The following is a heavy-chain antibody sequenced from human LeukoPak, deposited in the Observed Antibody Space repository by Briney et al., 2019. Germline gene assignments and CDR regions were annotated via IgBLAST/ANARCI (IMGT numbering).Heavy chain of an antibody. Sequence: GRSLRLSCAASGFTFSSYGMHWVRQAPGKGLEWVAVISYDGSNKYYADSVKGRFTISRDNSKNTLYLQMNSLRAEDTAVYHCAKEALSSSWYHVYYYYYGMDVWGQGTTVTVSS. CDR2: ISYDGSNK. J-gene: IGHJ6*02. CDR3: AKEALSSSWYHVYYYYYGMDV. CDR1: GFTFSSYG. D-gene: IGHD6-13*01. V-gene: IGHV3-30*18.